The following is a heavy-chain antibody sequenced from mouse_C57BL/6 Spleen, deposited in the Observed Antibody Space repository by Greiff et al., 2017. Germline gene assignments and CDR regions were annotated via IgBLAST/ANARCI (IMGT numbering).Heavy chain of an antibody. J-gene: IGHJ3*01. CDR2: VYPGDGDT. CDR1: GYAFSSSW. Sequence: QVQLKQSGPELVKPGASVKISCKASGYAFSSSWMNWVKQRPGKGLEWIGRVYPGDGDTNYNGKFKGKATLTADKSSSTASMQLSSLTSEDSAVYFCAGYYGSSAWFAYWGQGTLVTVSA. D-gene: IGHD1-1*01. CDR3: AGYYGSSAWFAY. V-gene: IGHV1-82*01.